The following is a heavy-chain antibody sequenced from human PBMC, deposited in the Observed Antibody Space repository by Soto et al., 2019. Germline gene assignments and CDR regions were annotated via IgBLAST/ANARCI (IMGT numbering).Heavy chain of an antibody. Sequence: GGSLRLSCAASGFTFSSYWMSWVRQAPGKGLEWVANIKQDGSEKYYVDSVKGRFTISRDNAKNSLYLQMNSLRAEDTAVYYCARDPLGYCSSTSCQDYYGMDVWGQGTTVTVSS. V-gene: IGHV3-7*05. CDR2: IKQDGSEK. D-gene: IGHD2-2*01. CDR1: GFTFSSYW. CDR3: ARDPLGYCSSTSCQDYYGMDV. J-gene: IGHJ6*02.